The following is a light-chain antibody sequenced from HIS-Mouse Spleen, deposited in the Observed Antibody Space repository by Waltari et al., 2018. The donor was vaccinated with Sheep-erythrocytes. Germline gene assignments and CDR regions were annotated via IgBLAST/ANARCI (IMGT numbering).Light chain of an antibody. V-gene: IGLV2-23*01. CDR2: EGS. Sequence: QSALTQPASVSGSPGQSITISCTGTSSEVGSYNLVSCYQQHPGKAPKLRIYEGSKRPAGVSNRFSGSKSGNTASLTISGLQAEDEADYYCCSYAGSSTPWVFGGGTKLTVL. J-gene: IGLJ3*02. CDR1: SSEVGSYNL. CDR3: CSYAGSSTPWV.